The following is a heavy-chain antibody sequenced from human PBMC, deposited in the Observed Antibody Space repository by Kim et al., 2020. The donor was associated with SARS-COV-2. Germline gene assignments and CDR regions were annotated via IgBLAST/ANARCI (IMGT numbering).Heavy chain of an antibody. J-gene: IGHJ6*02. CDR2: ISSSSSYI. Sequence: GGSLRLSCVASGFTFSSYSMNWVRQAPGKGLEWVSSISSSSSYIYYADSVKGRFTISRDNAKNSLYLQMNSLRTEDTAVYYCARGGEHNWKYGLGYYYYGMDVWGQGTTVTVSS. V-gene: IGHV3-21*01. CDR1: GFTFSSYS. CDR3: ARGGEHNWKYGLGYYYYGMDV. D-gene: IGHD1-7*01.